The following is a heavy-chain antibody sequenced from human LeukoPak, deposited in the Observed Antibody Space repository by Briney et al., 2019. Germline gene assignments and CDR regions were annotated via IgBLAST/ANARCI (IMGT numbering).Heavy chain of an antibody. D-gene: IGHD6-13*01. J-gene: IGHJ6*03. Sequence: GGSLRLSCAASGFTFSTSSMSWVRQAPGKGLAWVSSISGSGGSTYYADSVKGRFTISRDNSRNTLFLQMNSLKADDTAVYYCAKSGSSKSYYYYSMDVWGKGTTVTVSS. V-gene: IGHV3-23*01. CDR3: AKSGSSKSYYYYSMDV. CDR2: ISGSGGST. CDR1: GFTFSTSS.